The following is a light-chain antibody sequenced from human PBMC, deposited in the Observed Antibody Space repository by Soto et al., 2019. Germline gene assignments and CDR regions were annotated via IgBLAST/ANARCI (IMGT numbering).Light chain of an antibody. V-gene: IGKV1-5*01. CDR2: DAS. J-gene: IGKJ1*01. CDR3: QLYNSYPPET. Sequence: DIQMTQSPSSLSSSGGDRVTITCRASQSISSWLAWYQQKPGKAPKLLIYDASSLESGVPSRFSGSGSGTELTITISSMQADDFATENSQLYNSYPPETVGHGAKEEI. CDR1: QSISSW.